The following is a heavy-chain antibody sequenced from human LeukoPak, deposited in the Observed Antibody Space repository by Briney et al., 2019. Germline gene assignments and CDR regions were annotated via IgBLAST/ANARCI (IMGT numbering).Heavy chain of an antibody. D-gene: IGHD5-18*01. Sequence: PSQTLSLTCAVSGGSISSYYWSWIRQPPGKGLEWIGYIYYSGSTNYNPSLKSRVTISVDTSKNQFSLKLSSVTAADTAVYYCARGYSYGYVFDYWGQGTLVTVSS. CDR1: GGSISSYY. J-gene: IGHJ4*02. V-gene: IGHV4-59*01. CDR2: IYYSGST. CDR3: ARGYSYGYVFDY.